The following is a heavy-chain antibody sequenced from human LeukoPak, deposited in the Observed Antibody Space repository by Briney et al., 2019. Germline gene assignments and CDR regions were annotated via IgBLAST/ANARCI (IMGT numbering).Heavy chain of an antibody. D-gene: IGHD4-17*01. V-gene: IGHV4-31*03. Sequence: SETLSLTCTVSGGSISSGGYYWSWLRQHPGKGLEWIGYIYYSGSTYYNPSLKSRVTISVDTSKNQFSLKLSSVTAADTAVYYCASNGDDYGDYPADAFDIWGQGTMVTVSS. CDR3: ASNGDDYGDYPADAFDI. CDR2: IYYSGST. J-gene: IGHJ3*02. CDR1: GGSISSGGYY.